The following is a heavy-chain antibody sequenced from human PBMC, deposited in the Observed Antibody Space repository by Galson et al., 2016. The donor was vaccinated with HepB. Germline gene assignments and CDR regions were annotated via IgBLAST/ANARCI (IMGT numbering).Heavy chain of an antibody. J-gene: IGHJ4*02. D-gene: IGHD2-2*01. CDR3: VKDRKYRCSSSTCYWEFDY. Sequence: SLRLSCAASGFSFSDYFMAWIRQAPGKGLEWASHIRYSGDPMSYADSVKGRFTISRDNAKNSLHLQMNSLRVEDTALYYCVKDRKYRCSSSTCYWEFDYWCQGTPVTV. CDR2: IRYSGDPM. V-gene: IGHV3-11*01. CDR1: GFSFSDYF.